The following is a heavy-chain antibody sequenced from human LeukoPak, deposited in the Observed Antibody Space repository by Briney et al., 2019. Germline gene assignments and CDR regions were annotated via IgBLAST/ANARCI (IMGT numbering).Heavy chain of an antibody. V-gene: IGHV3-33*01. CDR2: IWFDGGKI. D-gene: IGHD1-26*01. CDR3: AIQGGTVY. Sequence: PGGSLRLSCAASGFPFSSYVMHWLRQAPGKGLEWVAVIWFDGGKIYYADSVKGRFTISRDNSKNTLYLQMSSLRAEDTAVYYCAIQGGTVYWGQGTLVTVSS. CDR1: GFPFSSYV. J-gene: IGHJ4*02.